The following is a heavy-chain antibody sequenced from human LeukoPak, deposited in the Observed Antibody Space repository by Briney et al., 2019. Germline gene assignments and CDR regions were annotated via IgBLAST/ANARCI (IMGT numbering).Heavy chain of an antibody. V-gene: IGHV3-23*01. J-gene: IGHJ4*02. D-gene: IGHD3-3*01. CDR2: ISRSGGST. CDR3: AKLEGGRPSHNYFDF. CDR1: GFTFSSYW. Sequence: GGSLRLSCAASGFTFSSYWMSWVRQAPGKGLEWVSTISRSGGSTYYADSVKGRFTISRDNSKNTLYLQMNSLRAEDTAVYYCAKLEGGRPSHNYFDFWGQGTLVTVSS.